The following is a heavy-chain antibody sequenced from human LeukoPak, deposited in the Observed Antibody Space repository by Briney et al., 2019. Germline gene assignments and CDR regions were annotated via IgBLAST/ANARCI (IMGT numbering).Heavy chain of an antibody. Sequence: SETLSLTCTVSGGSISSSSYYWGWIRQPPGKGLEWIGSIYYSGSTYYNPSLQSRVTISVDTSKNQFSLKLSSVTAADTAVYYCARIPYCYDSSGYTFDYWGQGTQVTVSS. J-gene: IGHJ4*02. V-gene: IGHV4-39*07. CDR2: IYYSGST. CDR1: GGSISSSSYY. CDR3: ARIPYCYDSSGYTFDY. D-gene: IGHD3-22*01.